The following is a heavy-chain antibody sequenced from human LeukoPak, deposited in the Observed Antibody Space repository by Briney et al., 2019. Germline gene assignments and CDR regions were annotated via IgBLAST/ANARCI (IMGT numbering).Heavy chain of an antibody. V-gene: IGHV1-69*04. J-gene: IGHJ4*02. D-gene: IGHD2-15*01. Sequence: SVKVSCKASGGTFSSYAISWVRQAPGQGLEWMGRIIPILGIANYAQKFQGRVTITADKSTSTAYMELSSLRSEDTAVYYCARDFSIVVVVAATGFDYWGQGALVTVSS. CDR3: ARDFSIVVVVAATGFDY. CDR2: IIPILGIA. CDR1: GGTFSSYA.